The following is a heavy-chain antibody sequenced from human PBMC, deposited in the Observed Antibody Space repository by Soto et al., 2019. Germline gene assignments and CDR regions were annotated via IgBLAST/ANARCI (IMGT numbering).Heavy chain of an antibody. V-gene: IGHV3-23*01. Sequence: EVQLLESGGGLVQPGGSLRLSCAASGFTFSSYAMSWVRQAPGKGLEWVSAISGSGGSTYYADSVKGRFTISRDNSKNTLYLQMNSLRAEDTALYYCAKQFSSSSAGFDYWGQGTLVTVSS. CDR1: GFTFSSYA. CDR3: AKQFSSSSAGFDY. D-gene: IGHD6-6*01. J-gene: IGHJ4*02. CDR2: ISGSGGST.